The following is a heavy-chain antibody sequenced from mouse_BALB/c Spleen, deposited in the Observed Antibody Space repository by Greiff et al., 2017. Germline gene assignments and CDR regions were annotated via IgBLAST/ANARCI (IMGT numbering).Heavy chain of an antibody. J-gene: IGHJ2*01. CDR3: TRALFTTATWYFDY. Sequence: EVQLVESGGGLVKPGGSLKLSCAASGFTFSSYTMSWVRQTPEKRLEWVATISSGGSYTYYPDSVKGRFTISRDNAKNTLYLQMSSLKSEDTAMYYCTRALFTTATWYFDYWGQGTTLTVSS. V-gene: IGHV5-6-4*01. CDR2: ISSGGSYT. D-gene: IGHD1-2*01. CDR1: GFTFSSYT.